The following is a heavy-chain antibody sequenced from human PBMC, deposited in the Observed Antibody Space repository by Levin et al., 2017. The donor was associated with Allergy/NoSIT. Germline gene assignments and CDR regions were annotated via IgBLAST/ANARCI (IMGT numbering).Heavy chain of an antibody. Sequence: GESLKISCAASGFTFSSYSMNWVRQAPGKGLEWVSSISSSSSYIYYADSVKGRFTISRDNAKNSLYLQMNSLRAEDTAVYYCARDGGYSSSWYRPYYYYYMDVWGKGTTVTVSS. CDR3: ARDGGYSSSWYRPYYYYYMDV. CDR1: GFTFSSYS. J-gene: IGHJ6*03. CDR2: ISSSSSYI. V-gene: IGHV3-21*01. D-gene: IGHD6-13*01.